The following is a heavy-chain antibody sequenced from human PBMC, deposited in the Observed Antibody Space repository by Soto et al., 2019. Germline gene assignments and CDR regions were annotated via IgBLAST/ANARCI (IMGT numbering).Heavy chain of an antibody. V-gene: IGHV5-51*01. CDR1: GYSFTNYW. Sequence: PGESLEISCKGSGYSFTNYWIACVRQMPGQGLEWMGIIYPGDSDTTYNPSVQGHVTISVDKSISTAYLQWASLEASDTAMYYCARQKLWMATINNDAFDIWGEGTMVTVSS. CDR2: IYPGDSDT. D-gene: IGHD2-21*01. CDR3: ARQKLWMATINNDAFDI. J-gene: IGHJ3*02.